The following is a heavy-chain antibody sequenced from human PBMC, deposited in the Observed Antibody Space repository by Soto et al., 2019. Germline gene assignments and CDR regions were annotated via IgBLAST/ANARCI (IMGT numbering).Heavy chain of an antibody. D-gene: IGHD6-6*01. V-gene: IGHV4-59*01. CDR1: GGSIGRYY. J-gene: IGHJ4*02. CDR3: ARAVEYSSSLDY. CDR2: IYYSGST. Sequence: KTSETLSLTCTVSGGSIGRYYWSWIRQPPGKGLEWIGYIYYSGSTNYNPSLKSRVTISVDTSKNQFSLKLSSVTAADTAVYYCARAVEYSSSLDYWGQGTLVTVSS.